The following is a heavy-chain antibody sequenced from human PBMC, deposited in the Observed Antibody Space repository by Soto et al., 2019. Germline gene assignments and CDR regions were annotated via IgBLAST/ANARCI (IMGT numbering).Heavy chain of an antibody. J-gene: IGHJ6*02. V-gene: IGHV1-69*12. Sequence: QVQLVQSGAEVKKPGSSVKVSCKASGGTFSSYAISWVRQAPGQGLEWMGGIIPIFGTANYAQKFQGRVTITADESTSTAYMELSSLRSEDTAVYYYATPGGAIEEVLGYYYYGMDVWGQGTTVTVSS. CDR3: ATPGGAIEEVLGYYYYGMDV. CDR1: GGTFSSYA. D-gene: IGHD3-22*01. CDR2: IIPIFGTA.